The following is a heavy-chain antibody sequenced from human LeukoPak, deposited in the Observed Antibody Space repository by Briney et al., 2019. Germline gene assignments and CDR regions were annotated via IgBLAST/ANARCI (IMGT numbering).Heavy chain of an antibody. D-gene: IGHD3-22*01. CDR2: INWNGGST. CDR1: GFTFDDYG. Sequence: GGSLRPSCAASGFTFDDYGMSWVRQAPGKGLEWVSGINWNGGSTGYADSVKGRFTISRDNAKNSLYLQMNSLRAEDTALYHCARQYYYDSSPFDYWGQGTLVTVSS. CDR3: ARQYYYDSSPFDY. V-gene: IGHV3-20*01. J-gene: IGHJ4*02.